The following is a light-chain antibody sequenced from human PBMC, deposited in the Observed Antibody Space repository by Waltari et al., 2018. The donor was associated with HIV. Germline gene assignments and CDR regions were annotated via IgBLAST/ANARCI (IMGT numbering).Light chain of an antibody. J-gene: IGLJ3*02. V-gene: IGLV1-44*01. CDR3: AAWDDGVNGWV. CDR1: SSNIAANT. CDR2: SNN. Sequence: QSVLTQSPSASGTPGQRVTISCSGSSSNIAANTVSWYQQFSGTAPKLLIHSNNQRPPCVTDRFSGTKSGTAASLAISGLQSGDESDYYCAAWDDGVNGWVFGGGTKLTVL.